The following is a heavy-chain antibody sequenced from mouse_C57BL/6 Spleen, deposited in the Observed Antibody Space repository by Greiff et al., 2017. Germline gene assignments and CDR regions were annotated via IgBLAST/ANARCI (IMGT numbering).Heavy chain of an antibody. CDR2: IDPSDSYT. CDR3: ARWDGYSPLAMDY. D-gene: IGHD2-3*01. J-gene: IGHJ4*01. V-gene: IGHV1-50*01. Sequence: QVQLQQPGAELVKPGASVKLSCKASGYTFTSYWMQWVKQRPGQGLEWIGEIDPSDSYTNYNQKFKGKATLTVDTSSSTAYMQLSCLSSEDSAVYYCARWDGYSPLAMDYWGQGTSVTVSS. CDR1: GYTFTSYW.